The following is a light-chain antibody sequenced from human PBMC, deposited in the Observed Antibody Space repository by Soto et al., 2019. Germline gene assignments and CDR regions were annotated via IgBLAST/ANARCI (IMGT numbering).Light chain of an antibody. CDR3: SSYTSSSTLAV. J-gene: IGLJ1*01. CDR1: SSDVGGYNY. Sequence: QSALTQPASVSGSPGQSITISCTGTSSDVGGYNYVSWYQQHPGKAPKLMIYDVSNRPSGVSNRFSGSKSGNTASLTISGRQAEDEADYYCSSYTSSSTLAVFGTGIKLTVL. CDR2: DVS. V-gene: IGLV2-14*01.